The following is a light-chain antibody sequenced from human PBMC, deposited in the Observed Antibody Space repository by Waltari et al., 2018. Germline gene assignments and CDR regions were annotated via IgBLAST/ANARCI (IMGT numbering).Light chain of an antibody. CDR1: SSDVGNFNL. J-gene: IGLJ3*02. CDR2: EAP. V-gene: IGLV2-23*01. Sequence: QSALTQPASVSGSPGQSITISCTGSSSDVGNFNLVSWYQLHPGKAPKLLIFEAPKRPSGISYHFSGSKSGNTASLTISGLQAEDEADYFCCSYAGSSSPRLFGGGTKLSVL. CDR3: CSYAGSSSPRL.